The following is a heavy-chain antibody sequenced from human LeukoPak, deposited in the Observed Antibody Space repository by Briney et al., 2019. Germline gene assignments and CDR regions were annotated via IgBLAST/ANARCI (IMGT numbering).Heavy chain of an antibody. CDR2: VSYTGSDK. V-gene: IGHV3-30*04. J-gene: IGHJ4*02. D-gene: IGHD1-26*01. CDR1: GFSFSSHA. CDR3: VGEVGPRDFDN. Sequence: GRSLGLSCAASGFSFSSHAMHWVRQAPGRGLEWVAGVSYTGSDKFYVDSVKGRFTISRDNSKNTVSLQMSGLRAEDTAVYYCVGEVGPRDFDNWGQGTLVAVSS.